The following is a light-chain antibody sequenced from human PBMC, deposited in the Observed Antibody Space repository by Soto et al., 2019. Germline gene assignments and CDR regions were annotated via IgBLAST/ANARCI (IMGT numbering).Light chain of an antibody. CDR2: DVN. V-gene: IGLV2-18*01. J-gene: IGLJ1*01. Sequence: QSALTQPPSVSGSPGQSVTISCTGTTSDIDNYDSVSWYQQAPGTAPKLIIYDVNNRPSGAPDRFSGSTSGNTASLTISRLQAEDETDYFCSLYTSNGSPIFGPGTKLTVL. CDR3: SLYTSNGSPI. CDR1: TSDIDNYDS.